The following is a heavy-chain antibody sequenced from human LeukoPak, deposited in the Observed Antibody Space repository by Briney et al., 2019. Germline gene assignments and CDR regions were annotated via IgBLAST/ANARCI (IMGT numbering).Heavy chain of an antibody. J-gene: IGHJ4*02. V-gene: IGHV1-46*01. CDR2: INPSGGST. CDR3: ARAGYGGNSYSDY. CDR1: GYTFTSYY. Sequence: ASVKVSCKASGYTFTSYYMHWVRQAPGQGLEWMGIINPSGGSTSYAQKFQGRVTMTTETSTSTAYMELRSLRSDDTAVYYCARAGYGGNSYSDYWGQGTLVTVSS. D-gene: IGHD4-23*01.